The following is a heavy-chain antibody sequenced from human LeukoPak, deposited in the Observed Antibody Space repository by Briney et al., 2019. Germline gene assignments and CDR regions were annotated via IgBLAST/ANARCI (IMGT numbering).Heavy chain of an antibody. J-gene: IGHJ5*02. D-gene: IGHD1-26*01. CDR3: AREGFSASFVS. Sequence: ASVKISCKASNYPFTSYAVHWVRRAPGQGLEWMGWIHPGNGDTKVSQRFQGRVVFTRDTSAGTAYMEMRALVSKDTAIYFCAREGFSASFVSWGQGTMVTVSS. CDR1: NYPFTSYA. CDR2: IHPGNGDT. V-gene: IGHV1-3*01.